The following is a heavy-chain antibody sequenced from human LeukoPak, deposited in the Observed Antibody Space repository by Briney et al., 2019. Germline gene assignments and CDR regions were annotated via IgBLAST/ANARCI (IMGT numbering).Heavy chain of an antibody. CDR3: ATELRWKDH. V-gene: IGHV1-8*01. CDR1: GYTFINYD. Sequence: GASVKVSCKASGYTFINYDINWVRQATGQGLEWMGYMKPNSGNTGYAQKFQGRVTMTRDTSISTAYMELSSLTSEDTAVYYCATELRWKDHWGQGTLVTVSS. J-gene: IGHJ4*02. D-gene: IGHD4-23*01. CDR2: MKPNSGNT.